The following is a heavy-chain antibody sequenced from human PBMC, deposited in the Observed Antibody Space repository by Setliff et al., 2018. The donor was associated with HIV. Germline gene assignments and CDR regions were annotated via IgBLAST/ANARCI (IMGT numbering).Heavy chain of an antibody. Sequence: ETLSLTCTVSGGSISSSNYYWAWIRQPPGRGLEWVSRIGRDGTVANYADSVKCRFTISRDNARNTLFLQMNSLGVEDTALYYCGRDVHDAAADNWGRGTLVTVSS. V-gene: IGHV3-74*01. J-gene: IGHJ4*02. CDR2: IGRDGTVA. CDR3: GRDVHDAAADN. CDR1: GGSISSSNYY. D-gene: IGHD6-13*01.